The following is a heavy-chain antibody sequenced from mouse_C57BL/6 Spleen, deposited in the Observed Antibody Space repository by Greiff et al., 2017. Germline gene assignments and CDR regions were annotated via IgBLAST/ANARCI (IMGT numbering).Heavy chain of an antibody. CDR3: ASRSYSSNYWYFDV. CDR2: IYPGSGST. CDR1: GYTFTSYW. D-gene: IGHD1-1*01. V-gene: IGHV1-55*01. Sequence: QVQLQQPGAELVKPGASVKMSCKASGYTFTSYWINWVKQRPGQGLEWIGVIYPGSGSTNYNEKFKSKATLTVDTSSSTAYMQLSRLTSEDSAVXYCASRSYSSNYWYFDVWGTGTTVTVSS. J-gene: IGHJ1*03.